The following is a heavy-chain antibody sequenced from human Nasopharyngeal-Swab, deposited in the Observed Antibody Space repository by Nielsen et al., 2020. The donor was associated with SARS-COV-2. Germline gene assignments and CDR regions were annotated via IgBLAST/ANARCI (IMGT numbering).Heavy chain of an antibody. CDR2: ISYDGSNK. J-gene: IGHJ4*02. CDR1: GFTFSSYA. CDR3: AKDDIRYCDGGSCLFDY. Sequence: GESLKISYAASGFTFSSYAMHWVRQAPGKGLEWVAVISYDGSNKYYADSVKGRFTISRDNSKNTLFLQMNSPRAEDTAVYYCAKDDIRYCDGGSCLFDYWGQGTLVTVSS. D-gene: IGHD2-15*01. V-gene: IGHV3-30-3*01.